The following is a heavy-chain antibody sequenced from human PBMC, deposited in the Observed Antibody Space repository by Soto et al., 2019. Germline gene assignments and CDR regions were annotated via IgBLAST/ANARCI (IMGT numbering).Heavy chain of an antibody. CDR2: VSGYSGHS. V-gene: IGHV1-18*01. D-gene: IGHD6-6*01. CDR3: ARDSSSSGYYYEMDD. Sequence: QVHLVQSGAEVKKPGASVKVSCKASNETLTTYGISWVRQAPGQGLEWMGWVSGYSGHSSSAQEFQDRVIMTTDTPTTTAYMEVGSLSSDGSAVYFCARDSSSSGYYYEMDDWGQGTTVTVSS. CDR1: NETLTTYG. J-gene: IGHJ6*02.